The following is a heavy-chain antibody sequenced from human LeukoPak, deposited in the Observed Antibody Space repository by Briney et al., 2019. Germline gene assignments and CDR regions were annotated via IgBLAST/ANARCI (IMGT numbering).Heavy chain of an antibody. Sequence: GGSLRLSCAASGFTFSNAWMRWVRQAPGKGLEWVGRIKSKTDGGTTAYAAPVKGRFTIPRDDSKNTLYLQMNSLKTEDTAVYYCSLYDFWSGHDYDMDVWGQGTTVTVSS. CDR3: SLYDFWSGHDYDMDV. D-gene: IGHD3-3*01. CDR2: IKSKTDGGTT. J-gene: IGHJ6*02. CDR1: GFTFSNAW. V-gene: IGHV3-15*01.